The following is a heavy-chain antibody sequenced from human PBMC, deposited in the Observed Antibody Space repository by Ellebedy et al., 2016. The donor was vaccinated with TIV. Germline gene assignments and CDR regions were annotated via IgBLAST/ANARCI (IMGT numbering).Heavy chain of an antibody. V-gene: IGHV4-61*01. Sequence: SETLSLTCTVSGDSVSSGSCYWSWIRQPPGKGLEWIGYLYYTGGTNYNPSLKRRVTISEDTSKNQFSLKLSSVAAADTAVYYCAGGCQSPYAMDVWGQGTTVTVSS. CDR3: AGGCQSPYAMDV. CDR2: LYYTGGT. J-gene: IGHJ6*02. D-gene: IGHD4-23*01. CDR1: GDSVSSGSCY.